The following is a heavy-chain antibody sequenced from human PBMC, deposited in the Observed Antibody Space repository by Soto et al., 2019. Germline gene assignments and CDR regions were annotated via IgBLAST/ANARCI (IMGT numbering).Heavy chain of an antibody. CDR1: GGSISSGDYY. Sequence: SETLSLTCTVSGGSISSGDYYWSWIRQPPGKGLEWIGYIYYSGSTYYNPSLKSRVTISVDTSKNQFSLKLSSVTAADTAVYYCARADTAMVERFDYWGQGALVTVSS. J-gene: IGHJ4*02. CDR3: ARADTAMVERFDY. CDR2: IYYSGST. V-gene: IGHV4-30-4*01. D-gene: IGHD5-18*01.